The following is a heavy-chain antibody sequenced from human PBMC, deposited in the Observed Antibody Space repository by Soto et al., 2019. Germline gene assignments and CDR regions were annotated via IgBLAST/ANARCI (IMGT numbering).Heavy chain of an antibody. V-gene: IGHV1-18*04. CDR3: ARDYSGASTFDY. CDR2: ISGHNGNT. D-gene: IGHD6-19*01. J-gene: IGHJ4*02. Sequence: ASVKVSCKASGYTFTSCGISWVRQAPGQGPEWMGWISGHNGNTNHPQSLQGRITMTTDTSRNTVYMELRSLRSDDTAVYYCARDYSGASTFDYWGQGTLVTVSS. CDR1: GYTFTSCG.